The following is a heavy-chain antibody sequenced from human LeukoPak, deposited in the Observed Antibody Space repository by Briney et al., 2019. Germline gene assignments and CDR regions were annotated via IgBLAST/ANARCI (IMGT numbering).Heavy chain of an antibody. CDR3: AADIVVRGYGMDV. J-gene: IGHJ6*02. Sequence: SETLSLTCTVSGGSISSSDYYWGWIRQPPGKGLEWIGSIYYSGATYYNPSLKSRVTISVDTSKNQFSLKLSSVTAADTAVYYCAADIVVRGYGMDVWGQGTTVTVSS. D-gene: IGHD3-10*01. V-gene: IGHV4-39*01. CDR2: IYYSGAT. CDR1: GGSISSSDYY.